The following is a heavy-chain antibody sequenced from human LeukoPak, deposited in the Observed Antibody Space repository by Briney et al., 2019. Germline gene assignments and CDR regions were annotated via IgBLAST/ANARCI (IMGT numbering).Heavy chain of an antibody. D-gene: IGHD3-22*01. V-gene: IGHV4-59*01. J-gene: IGHJ5*02. CDR3: ARAYYYDSSGYSLGGFDP. Sequence: SETLSLTCTVSGGSISGYYWSWIRQPPGKGLEWIGYIYYSETTNYNPSLKSRVTISEDTSKNQFSLKLSSVTAADTAVYYCARAYYYDSSGYSLGGFDPWGQGILVTVSS. CDR1: GGSISGYY. CDR2: IYYSETT.